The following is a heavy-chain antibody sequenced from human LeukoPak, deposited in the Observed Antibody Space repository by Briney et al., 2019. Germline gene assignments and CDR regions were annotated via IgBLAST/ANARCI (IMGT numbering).Heavy chain of an antibody. D-gene: IGHD3-22*01. V-gene: IGHV3-23*01. CDR1: GFTFSNYA. J-gene: IGHJ4*02. CDR3: AKGRYESSGFNWAA. CDR2: LSGGGGSA. Sequence: GRSLRLSCAASGFTFSNYAMTWVRQAPGKGLEWVSALSGGGGSAYYADSVKGRFTISRDNSKNTLYLQMNSLRAEDTAVYYCAKGRYESSGFNWAAWGQGTLVTVSS.